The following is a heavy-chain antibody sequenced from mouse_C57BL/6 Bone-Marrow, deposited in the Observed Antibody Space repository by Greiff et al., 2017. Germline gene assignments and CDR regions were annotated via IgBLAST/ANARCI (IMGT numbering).Heavy chain of an antibody. CDR1: GYTFTTYP. D-gene: IGHD2-4*01. CDR2: FHPDNDDT. V-gene: IGHV1-47*01. Sequence: QVQLQQSGAELVKPGASVKMSCKASGYTFTTYPIEWMKQNHGKSLEWIGNFHPDNDDTKYNEKFKGKATLTVEQSSSTVYLELSRLTSNVSAVYYCAPYDYDRSGDYWDQGTTLTVSS. CDR3: APYDYDRSGDY. J-gene: IGHJ2*01.